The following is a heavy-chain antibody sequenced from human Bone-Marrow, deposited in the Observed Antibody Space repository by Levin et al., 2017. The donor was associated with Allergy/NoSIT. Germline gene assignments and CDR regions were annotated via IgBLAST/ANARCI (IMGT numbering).Heavy chain of an antibody. D-gene: IGHD6-19*01. CDR2: IYYSGST. CDR3: ARVLGVAVASYYFDY. V-gene: IGHV4-61*01. CDR1: GGSVSRGSYY. Sequence: GSLRLSCTVSGGSVSRGSYYWSWIRQPPGKGLEWFGYIYYSGSTNYNPTLKSRVTISVDTSKNQFSLKLSSVTAADTAVYYCARVLGVAVASYYFDYWGQGTLVTVSS. J-gene: IGHJ4*02.